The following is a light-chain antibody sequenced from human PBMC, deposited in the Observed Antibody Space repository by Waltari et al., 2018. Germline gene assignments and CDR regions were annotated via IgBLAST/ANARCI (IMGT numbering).Light chain of an antibody. CDR3: QQYDSPPWT. CDR2: WAS. CDR1: QTILHNPNNNYY. J-gene: IGKJ1*01. V-gene: IGKV4-1*01. Sequence: DIVMTQSPDSLAVSLGERATINCKSSQTILHNPNNNYYLAWYQQKPGQPPKLLIYWASTGESGVPDRFSGSGSGTDFTLTISSLQADDVAVYYCQQYDSPPWTFGQGTKVEI.